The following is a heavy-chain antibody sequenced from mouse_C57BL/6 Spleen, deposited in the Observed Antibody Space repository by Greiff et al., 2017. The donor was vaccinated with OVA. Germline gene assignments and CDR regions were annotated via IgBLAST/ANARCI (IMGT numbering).Heavy chain of an antibody. Sequence: QVQLQQSGPGLVQPSQSLSITCTVSGFSLTSYGVHWVRQSPGKGLAWLGVIWRGGSTDYNAAFMSRLSITKDNSKSQVFFKMNSLQADDTAIYYCAKNSGGNYGMDYWGQGTSVTVSS. J-gene: IGHJ4*01. V-gene: IGHV2-5*01. CDR1: GFSLTSYG. D-gene: IGHD2-1*01. CDR3: AKNSGGNYGMDY. CDR2: IWRGGST.